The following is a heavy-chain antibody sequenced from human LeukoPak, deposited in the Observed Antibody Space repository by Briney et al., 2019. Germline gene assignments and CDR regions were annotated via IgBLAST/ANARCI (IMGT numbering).Heavy chain of an antibody. CDR2: INHSGST. Sequence: KPSETLSLTCAVYGGSFSGYYWSWIRQPPGKGLEWIGEINHSGSTNYNPSLKSRVTISVDTSKNQFSLKLSSVTAADTAVYYCARVGLWLLLTDYWGQGTLVTVSS. J-gene: IGHJ4*02. D-gene: IGHD3-3*01. V-gene: IGHV4-34*01. CDR3: ARVGLWLLLTDY. CDR1: GGSFSGYY.